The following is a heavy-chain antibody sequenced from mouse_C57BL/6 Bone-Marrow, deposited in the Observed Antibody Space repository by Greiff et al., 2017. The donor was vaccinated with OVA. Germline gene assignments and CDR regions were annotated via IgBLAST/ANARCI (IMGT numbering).Heavy chain of an antibody. J-gene: IGHJ2*01. V-gene: IGHV5-4*01. D-gene: IGHD2-12*01. Sequence: EVTLMESGGGLVKPGGSLKLSCAASGFTFSSYAMSWVRQTPEKRLEWVATISDGGSYTYYPDNVKGRFTISRDNAKNNLYLQMSHLKSEDTAMYYCARDQGVTLDYWGQGTTLTVSS. CDR1: GFTFSSYA. CDR2: ISDGGSYT. CDR3: ARDQGVTLDY.